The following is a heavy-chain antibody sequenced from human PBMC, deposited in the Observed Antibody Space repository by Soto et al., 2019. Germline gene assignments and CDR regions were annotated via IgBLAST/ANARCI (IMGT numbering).Heavy chain of an antibody. J-gene: IGHJ4*02. Sequence: AGGSLRLSCAASGFTFSSYAMSWVRQAPGKGLEWVSAISGSGGSTYYADSVKGRFTISRDNSKNTLYLQMNSLRAEDTAVYYCAKGSFAYEGGYYRNYYDYWGQATLVTVSS. CDR1: GFTFSSYA. D-gene: IGHD3-3*01. CDR3: AKGSFAYEGGYYRNYYDY. V-gene: IGHV3-23*01. CDR2: ISGSGGST.